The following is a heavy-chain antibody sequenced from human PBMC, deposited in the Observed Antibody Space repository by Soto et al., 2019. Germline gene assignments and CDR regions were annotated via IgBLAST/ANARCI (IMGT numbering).Heavy chain of an antibody. Sequence: SETLSLTSAVYGGSFSDYYWTWIRQSPGKGLEWIGEISHSGSTSYNPSLKSRVTISVDTSKKQISLKLNSVTAADTAVYYCTRGQWLDNDWGQGTLVTVSS. D-gene: IGHD6-19*01. CDR3: TRGQWLDND. J-gene: IGHJ4*02. V-gene: IGHV4-34*01. CDR2: ISHSGST. CDR1: GGSFSDYY.